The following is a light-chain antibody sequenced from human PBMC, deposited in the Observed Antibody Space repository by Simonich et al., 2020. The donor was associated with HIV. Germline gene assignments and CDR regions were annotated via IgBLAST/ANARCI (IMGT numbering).Light chain of an antibody. CDR3: QQYYSTPPT. CDR1: RSILYSSNNKNY. V-gene: IGKV4-1*01. CDR2: WAS. J-gene: IGKJ1*01. Sequence: DIVMTQSPDSLAVSLGERATFNCKSSRSILYSSNNKNYLAWYQQIPGQPPKLLIYWASTRESGVPDRFSASGSGTDFTLTISSLQAEDVAIYYCQQYYSTPPTFGQGTKVEIK.